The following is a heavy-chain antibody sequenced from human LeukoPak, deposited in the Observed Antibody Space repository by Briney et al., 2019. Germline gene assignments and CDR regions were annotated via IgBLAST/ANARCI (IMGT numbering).Heavy chain of an antibody. J-gene: IGHJ6*02. D-gene: IGHD6-13*01. CDR2: ISSSSSYI. CDR3: ARGPTIPIAAAGTGYYYGMDV. CDR1: GFTFSSYS. V-gene: IGHV3-21*01. Sequence: PGGSLRLSCAASGFTFSSYSMNWVRQAPGKGLEWVSSISSSSSYIYYADSGKGRFTISRDNAKNSLYLQMNSLRAEDTAVYYCARGPTIPIAAAGTGYYYGMDVWGQGTTVTVSS.